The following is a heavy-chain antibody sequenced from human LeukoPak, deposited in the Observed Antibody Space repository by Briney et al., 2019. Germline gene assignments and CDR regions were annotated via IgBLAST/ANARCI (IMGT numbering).Heavy chain of an antibody. D-gene: IGHD2-15*01. CDR3: ARHAPGDIVVQIPAPTRWFDP. V-gene: IGHV4-39*01. CDR1: GDSVSNNNYF. CDR2: TYYRGTT. Sequence: SETLSLTCTVSGDSVSNNNYFWGWIRQPPGKGLEWIGSTYYRGTTYYNPSVESRVTISADTSKNQLSLKLSSVTAADTAVYYCARHAPGDIVVQIPAPTRWFDPWGQRTLVTVSS. J-gene: IGHJ5*02.